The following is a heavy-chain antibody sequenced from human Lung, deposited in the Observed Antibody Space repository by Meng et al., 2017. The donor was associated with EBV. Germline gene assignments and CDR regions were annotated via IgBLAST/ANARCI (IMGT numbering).Heavy chain of an antibody. CDR3: ARDYYYDRSYYFDY. CDR2: ISAYNGNT. D-gene: IGHD3-22*01. J-gene: IGHJ4*02. V-gene: IGHV1-18*01. Sequence: QVALGPSGSEGNEPGASMKVACQASGYAFTNYGISWVRQAPGQGLEWMGWISAYNGNTNYAQKLQGRVTMTTDTSTSTAYMEVRSLRSDDTAVYYCARDYYYDRSYYFDYWGQGTLVTVSS. CDR1: GYAFTNYG.